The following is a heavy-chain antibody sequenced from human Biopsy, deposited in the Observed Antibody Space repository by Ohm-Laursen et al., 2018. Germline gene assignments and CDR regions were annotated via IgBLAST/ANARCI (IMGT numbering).Heavy chain of an antibody. CDR1: SYTFTDHN. J-gene: IGHJ4*02. Sequence: ASVKVSCQASSYTFTDHNIHWMRQAPGQGLEWLGYINCKTGATNYAQKFQGTVTMTRDTSISTAYLALGSLRSADTAIYYCARDPLNGHKHFDYWGQGSLCTVSS. V-gene: IGHV1-2*02. CDR2: INCKTGAT. CDR3: ARDPLNGHKHFDY. D-gene: IGHD2-8*01.